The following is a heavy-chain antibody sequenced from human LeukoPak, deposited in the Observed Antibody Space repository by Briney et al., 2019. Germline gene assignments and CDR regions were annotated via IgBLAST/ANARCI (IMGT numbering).Heavy chain of an antibody. J-gene: IGHJ6*03. CDR3: TASRPPWMIVVVMNYYYYYMDV. CDR1: GFTFGDYA. V-gene: IGHV3-49*04. CDR2: IRSKAYGGTT. Sequence: GGSLRDSCTASGFTFGDYAMSWVRQAPGRGLEWVGFIRSKAYGGTTEYAASVKARFTISRDDSKSIAYLQINSLKTEDTSVYYCTASRPPWMIVVVMNYYYYYMDVWGKGTTVTVSS. D-gene: IGHD3-22*01.